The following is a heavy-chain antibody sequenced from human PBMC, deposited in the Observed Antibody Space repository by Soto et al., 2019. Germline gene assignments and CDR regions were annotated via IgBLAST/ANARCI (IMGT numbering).Heavy chain of an antibody. CDR1: GFTFSSYG. CDR3: ARALYCGGDCYSEIDY. J-gene: IGHJ4*02. V-gene: IGHV3-33*01. D-gene: IGHD2-21*02. Sequence: QVQLVESGGGVVQPGRSLRLSCAASGFTFSSYGMHWVRQAPGKGLEWVAVIWYDGSNKYYADSVKGRFTISRDNSKNTLYLQMNSLRAGDTAVYYCARALYCGGDCYSEIDYWGQGTLVTVSS. CDR2: IWYDGSNK.